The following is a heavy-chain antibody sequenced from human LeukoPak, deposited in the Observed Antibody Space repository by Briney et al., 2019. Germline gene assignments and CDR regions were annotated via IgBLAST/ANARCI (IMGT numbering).Heavy chain of an antibody. V-gene: IGHV6-1*01. CDR2: TYYRSMWYN. J-gene: IGHJ4*02. D-gene: IGHD2-21*02. CDR3: ARAGDDSPTSDFDY. Sequence: SQTLSLTCAISGDSVSSNSAAWNWIRQSPSRGLEWLGRTYYRSMWYNDYAVSVKSRITINPDTSQNQFSLHLNSVTPEDAAVYYRARAGDDSPTSDFDYWGQGTLVTVSS. CDR1: GDSVSSNSAA.